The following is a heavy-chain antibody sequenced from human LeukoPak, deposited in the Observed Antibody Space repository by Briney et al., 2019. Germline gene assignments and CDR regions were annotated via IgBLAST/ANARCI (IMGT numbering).Heavy chain of an antibody. CDR3: ARLPTVTFFDY. D-gene: IGHD4-17*01. Sequence: PSETLSLTCTVSGGSISSSSYYWVWIRQPPGKGLEWIGSIYYSGSTYHNPSLKSRVTISVDTSKNQFSLRLSSVTAADTAVYYCARLPTVTFFDYWGQGTLVTVSS. V-gene: IGHV4-39*01. CDR2: IYYSGST. J-gene: IGHJ4*02. CDR1: GGSISSSSYY.